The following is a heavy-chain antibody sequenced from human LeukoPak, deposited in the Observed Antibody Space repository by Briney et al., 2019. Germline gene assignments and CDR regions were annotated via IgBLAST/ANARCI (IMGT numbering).Heavy chain of an antibody. V-gene: IGHV4-34*01. CDR3: ARLSDDGGLFDF. D-gene: IGHD3-16*01. J-gene: IGHJ4*02. CDR1: GGSFSGYY. CDR2: INHSGST. Sequence: SETLSLTCAVYGGSFSGYYWSWIRQPPGKGLEWIGEINHSGSTNYNPSLKSRVTISVDTSKNQFSLKLSSVTAPDTAVYYCARLSDDGGLFDFWGQGTLVHVFS.